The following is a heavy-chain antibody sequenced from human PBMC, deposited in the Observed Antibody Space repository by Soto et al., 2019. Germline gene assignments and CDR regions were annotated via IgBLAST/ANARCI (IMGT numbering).Heavy chain of an antibody. J-gene: IGHJ4*02. V-gene: IGHV3-30-3*01. D-gene: IGHD6-13*01. CDR2: ISYDGSNK. CDR3: ARSGSWYVRGFDY. CDR1: GFTFSSYA. Sequence: GGSLRLSCAASGFTFSSYAMHWVRQAPGKGLEWVAVISYDGSNKYYADSVKGRFTISRDNSKNTLYLQMNSLRAEDTAVYYCARSGSWYVRGFDYWGQGTLVTVSS.